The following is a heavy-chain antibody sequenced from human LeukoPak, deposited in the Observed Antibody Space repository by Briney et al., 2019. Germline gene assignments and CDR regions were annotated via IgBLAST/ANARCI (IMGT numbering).Heavy chain of an antibody. CDR1: GGSISSYY. V-gene: IGHV4-59*08. CDR3: ARHPSGVPPLD. CDR2: IYYSGTT. Sequence: KSSETLSLTCTVSGGSISSYYWSWIRQPPGKGLEWIGFIYYSGTTNYNPSLKSRVTISVDTSKKQFSLKLSSVTAADTAVYYCARHPSGVPPLDWGQGTLVTVSS. J-gene: IGHJ4*02. D-gene: IGHD4/OR15-4a*01.